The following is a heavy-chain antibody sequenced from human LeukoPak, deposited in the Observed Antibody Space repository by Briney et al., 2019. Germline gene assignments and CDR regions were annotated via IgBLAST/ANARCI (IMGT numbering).Heavy chain of an antibody. D-gene: IGHD2-21*02. Sequence: GGSLRLSCAASGFTFSSYSMNWVRQAPGKGLEWVSSISSSSSYIYYADSVKGRFTISRDNAKNSLYLQMNSLRAEDTAVYHCARGVVVTAPDAFDIWGQGTMVTVSS. CDR2: ISSSSSYI. V-gene: IGHV3-21*01. J-gene: IGHJ3*02. CDR3: ARGVVVTAPDAFDI. CDR1: GFTFSSYS.